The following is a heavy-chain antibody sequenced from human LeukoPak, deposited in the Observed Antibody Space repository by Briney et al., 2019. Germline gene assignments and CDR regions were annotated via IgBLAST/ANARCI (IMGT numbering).Heavy chain of an antibody. J-gene: IGHJ4*02. CDR2: ISFSGDNT. V-gene: IGHV3-23*01. CDR3: ARVRSGYYFDY. D-gene: IGHD6-19*01. CDR1: GFTFRDSA. Sequence: GGSLRLSCAASGFTFRDSAMTWVRQAPGKGLQWVSLISFSGDNTYYADSVKGRFTISRDNAKDTLYLQMNSLRDEDTTVYYCARVRSGYYFDYWGQGTLVTVSS.